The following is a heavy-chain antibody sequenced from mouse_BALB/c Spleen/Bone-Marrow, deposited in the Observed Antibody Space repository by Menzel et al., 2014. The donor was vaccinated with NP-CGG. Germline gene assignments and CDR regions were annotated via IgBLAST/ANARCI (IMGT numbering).Heavy chain of an antibody. V-gene: IGHV5-15*02. J-gene: IGHJ4*01. CDR3: ATIYYGNSYAMDY. D-gene: IGHD2-1*01. Sequence: DVKLVESGGGLVQPGGSRKLSCAASGFTFSDYGMAWVRQAPGKGPEWVAFISNSAYSIYYADTVAGRFTSSRENAKNTLYLEMSSLRSEDTAVYYCATIYYGNSYAMDYWGQGTSVTVSS. CDR2: ISNSAYSI. CDR1: GFTFSDYG.